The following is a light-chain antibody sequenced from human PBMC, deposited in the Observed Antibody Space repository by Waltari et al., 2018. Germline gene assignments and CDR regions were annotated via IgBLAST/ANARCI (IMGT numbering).Light chain of an antibody. CDR2: AAC. V-gene: IGKV1-39*01. Sequence: DFQMTHSPSSLSASLGDRVTITCRESPSISSYLNWYQQKPGKAPKLLIYAACSLQSGVPSRSSGRGYGTDLTVNISSLQPEDFATYDCQQSYSTPRTFGQGTKVEIK. J-gene: IGKJ1*01. CDR3: QQSYSTPRT. CDR1: PSISSY.